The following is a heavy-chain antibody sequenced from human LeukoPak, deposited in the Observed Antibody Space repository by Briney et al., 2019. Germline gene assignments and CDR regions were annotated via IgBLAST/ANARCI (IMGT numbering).Heavy chain of an antibody. D-gene: IGHD3-10*01. CDR1: GGSFSGYY. Sequence: SETLSLTCAVYGGSFSGYYWSWIRQPPGKGLEWIGEINHSGSTNYNPSLKSRVTISVDTSNNQISLRLISVTATDTAMYYCARQTGSGQFTLPGGQGTLVTVSS. CDR3: ARQTGSGQFTLP. V-gene: IGHV4-34*01. CDR2: INHSGST. J-gene: IGHJ4*02.